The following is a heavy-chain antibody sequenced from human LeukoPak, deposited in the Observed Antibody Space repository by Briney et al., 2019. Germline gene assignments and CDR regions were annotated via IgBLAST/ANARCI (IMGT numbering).Heavy chain of an antibody. CDR2: INSDGSWT. CDR3: VSFYETY. CDR1: GNYW. Sequence: GGSLRLSCAASGNYWMHWVRQAPGQGLVWVSHINSDGSWTSYADSVKGRFTISKDNAKNTVYLQMNSLRAEDTAVYYCVSFYETYWGRGPLVTVSS. V-gene: IGHV3-74*01. J-gene: IGHJ4*02. D-gene: IGHD2/OR15-2a*01.